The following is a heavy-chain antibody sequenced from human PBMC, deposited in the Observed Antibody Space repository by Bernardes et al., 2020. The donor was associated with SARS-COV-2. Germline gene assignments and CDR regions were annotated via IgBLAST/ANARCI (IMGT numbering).Heavy chain of an antibody. CDR1: GFTFSSYA. D-gene: IGHD2-15*01. CDR2: ISYDGSNK. J-gene: IGHJ4*02. CDR3: VRDRWSLAD. V-gene: IGHV3-30-3*01. Sequence: GSLRLSCAASGFTFSSYAMHWVRQAPGKGLEWVAVISYDGSNKYYADSVKGRFTISRDNAMNTLYLQMNSLRAEDTAVYFCVRDRWSLADWGQGTLVTVSS.